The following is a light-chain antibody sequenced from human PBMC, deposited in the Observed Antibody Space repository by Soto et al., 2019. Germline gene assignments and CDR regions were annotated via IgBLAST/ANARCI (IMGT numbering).Light chain of an antibody. Sequence: DIQLTQSPSSLSASVGDRVTSTCQASQDINNYLVWYQQKPGKAPKFLIFDASILETGVPSRFRGSGSGTDFNFTINSLQPEDIATYYCQQYHNLPRTFGQGTKVEIK. V-gene: IGKV1-33*01. CDR2: DAS. CDR1: QDINNY. J-gene: IGKJ1*01. CDR3: QQYHNLPRT.